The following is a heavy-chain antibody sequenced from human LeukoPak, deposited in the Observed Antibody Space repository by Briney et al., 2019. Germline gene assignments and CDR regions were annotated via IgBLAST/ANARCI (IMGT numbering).Heavy chain of an antibody. D-gene: IGHD6-13*01. Sequence: SETLSLTCAVYGESFSGYYWSWIRQPPGKGLEWIGEINHSGSTNYNPSLKSRVTISVDTSRNQFSLKLSSVTAADTAVYYCARSTRRGYSSSWYYGYWGQGTLVTVSS. J-gene: IGHJ4*02. CDR2: INHSGST. CDR1: GESFSGYY. V-gene: IGHV4-34*01. CDR3: ARSTRRGYSSSWYYGY.